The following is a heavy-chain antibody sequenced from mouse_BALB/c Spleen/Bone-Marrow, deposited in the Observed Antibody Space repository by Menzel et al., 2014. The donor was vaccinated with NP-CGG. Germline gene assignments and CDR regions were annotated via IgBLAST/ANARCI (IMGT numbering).Heavy chain of an antibody. CDR2: IWSGGNT. D-gene: IGHD2-3*01. V-gene: IGHV2-2*02. J-gene: IGHJ3*01. CDR1: GFSLTSYG. Sequence: QVQLQQSRPGLVQPSQSLSIPCTVSGFSLTSYGVHWVRQSPGKGLEWLGVIWSGGNTDYNAAFISRLSISKDNSKSQVFFKMNSLQANDTAIYYCARNLGDGYSFAYWGQGTLVTVSA. CDR3: ARNLGDGYSFAY.